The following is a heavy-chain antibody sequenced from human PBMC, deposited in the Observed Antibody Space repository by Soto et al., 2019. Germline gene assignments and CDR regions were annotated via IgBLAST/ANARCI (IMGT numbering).Heavy chain of an antibody. V-gene: IGHV3-23*01. CDR3: AGGTYLDY. J-gene: IGHJ4*02. Sequence: VQVLESGGGLVQPGGSLRLSCAASGFYFNSYAMSWVRQAPGKGLEWVSHIGANGDSTYYADSVRGRFTISRDNSQNTVYLQMNSLRAEDTAVYYCAGGTYLDYWGQGTLVSVSS. CDR2: IGANGDST. D-gene: IGHD3-16*01. CDR1: GFYFNSYA.